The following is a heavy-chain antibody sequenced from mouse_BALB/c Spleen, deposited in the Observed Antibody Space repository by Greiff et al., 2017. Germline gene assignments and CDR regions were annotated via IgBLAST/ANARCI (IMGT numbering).Heavy chain of an antibody. Sequence: VQLQQSGAELARPGASVKMSCKASGYTFTSYTMHWVKQRPGQGLEWIGYINPSSGYTNYNQKFKDKATLTADKSSSTAYMQLSSLTSEDSAVYYCARGGIGSTMITPFAYWGQGTLVTVSA. CDR1: GYTFTSYT. D-gene: IGHD2-4*01. J-gene: IGHJ3*01. CDR2: INPSSGYT. CDR3: ARGGIGSTMITPFAY. V-gene: IGHV1-4*01.